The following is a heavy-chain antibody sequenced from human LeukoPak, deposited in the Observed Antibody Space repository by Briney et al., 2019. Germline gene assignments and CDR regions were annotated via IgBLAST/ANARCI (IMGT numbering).Heavy chain of an antibody. CDR2: IYYTGST. V-gene: IGHV4-59*01. D-gene: IGHD5-24*01. Sequence: SETLSLTCTVSGGSINSYYWTWIRQPPGKALEWIGYIYYTGSTYYNPSLKSRVTISLDTSKNQFSLKLTSVTAADTAVYYCARRVGMATPFDYWGQGTLVTVSS. J-gene: IGHJ4*02. CDR3: ARRVGMATPFDY. CDR1: GGSINSYY.